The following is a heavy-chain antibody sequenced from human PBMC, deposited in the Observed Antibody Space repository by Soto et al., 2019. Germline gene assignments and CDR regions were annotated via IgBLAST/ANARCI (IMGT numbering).Heavy chain of an antibody. V-gene: IGHV4-31*03. CDR3: ARAMANYFDY. CDR2: IRDSGRT. Sequence: QVQLQESGPGLVKPSQTLYVTCTVSGGSVSSDDYSWSWIRQHPGKGLEWIGYIRDSGRTYYNPSLEGRVTISVDTSKNQFSLRLRSVTAADTAVYYCARAMANYFDYWGQGTLVTASS. CDR1: GGSVSSDDYS. D-gene: IGHD2-8*01. J-gene: IGHJ4*02.